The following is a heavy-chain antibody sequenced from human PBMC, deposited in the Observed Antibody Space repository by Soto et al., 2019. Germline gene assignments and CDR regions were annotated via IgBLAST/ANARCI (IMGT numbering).Heavy chain of an antibody. D-gene: IGHD3-3*01. CDR2: IKQDGSEK. CDR1: GLHFSSYW. V-gene: IGHV3-7*01. Sequence: PGGSLRLSCAAAGLHFSSYWMSWVRKAPGKGLEWVANIKQDGSEKYYVDSVKGRFTISRDNAKNSLYLQMNSLRAEDTAVYYCATGIFGVVTTNWYFDLWGRGTLVTVSS. J-gene: IGHJ2*01. CDR3: ATGIFGVVTTNWYFDL.